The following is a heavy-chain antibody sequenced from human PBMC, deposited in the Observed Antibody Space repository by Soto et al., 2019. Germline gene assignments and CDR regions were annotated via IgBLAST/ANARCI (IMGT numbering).Heavy chain of an antibody. J-gene: IGHJ4*02. D-gene: IGHD2-15*01. Sequence: GASVKVSCKASGGTLSSYTFSWVRQAPGQGLEWMGRVIPNLGVTNYAKKFQGRFTIVVDTSTSTAYMELNSLRYEDTAVYYCARDKGYCSDTRCPDFDYWGQGTLVTVSS. V-gene: IGHV1-69*04. CDR2: VIPNLGVT. CDR1: GGTLSSYT. CDR3: ARDKGYCSDTRCPDFDY.